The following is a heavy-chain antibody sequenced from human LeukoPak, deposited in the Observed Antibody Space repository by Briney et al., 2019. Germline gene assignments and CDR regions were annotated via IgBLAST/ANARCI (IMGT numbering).Heavy chain of an antibody. V-gene: IGHV3-30-3*01. D-gene: IGHD3-10*01. CDR2: ISYDGSNK. Sequence: GGSLRLSCAASGFTFSSYAMHWVRQAPGKGLEWVAVISYDGSNKYYADSVKGRFTISRDNSKNTLYLQMNSLRAEDTAVYYCARDLAHRRIDYYGSGSYSHAWGQGTLVTVSS. J-gene: IGHJ5*02. CDR3: ARDLAHRRIDYYGSGSYSHA. CDR1: GFTFSSYA.